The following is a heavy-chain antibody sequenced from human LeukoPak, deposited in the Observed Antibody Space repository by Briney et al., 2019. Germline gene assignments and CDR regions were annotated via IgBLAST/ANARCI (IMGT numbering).Heavy chain of an antibody. CDR3: ARHGGGGYYDILTGYYIRAFDI. Sequence: PGGSLRLSCAASGFTFSNAWMSWVRQAPGKGLEWIGYIYYSGSTNYNPSLKSRVTISVDTSKNQFSLKLSSVTAADTAVYYCARHGGGGYYDILTGYYIRAFDIWGQGTMVTVSS. J-gene: IGHJ3*02. V-gene: IGHV4-59*08. CDR1: GFTFSNAW. CDR2: IYYSGST. D-gene: IGHD3-9*01.